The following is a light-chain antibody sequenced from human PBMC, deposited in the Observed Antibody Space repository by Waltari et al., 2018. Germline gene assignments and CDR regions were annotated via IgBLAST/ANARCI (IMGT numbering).Light chain of an antibody. CDR2: VVT. CDR3: CSYASGSTFV. Sequence: QSALTQPASVSGSPGQSITISCAGTSSDVGNYNLLSWYQQHAGEAPKLMIYVVTKRPSGVSNRFSGSKSGNTASLTISGLQAEDEADYYCCSYASGSTFVFGGGTKLTVL. V-gene: IGLV2-23*02. J-gene: IGLJ2*01. CDR1: SSDVGNYNL.